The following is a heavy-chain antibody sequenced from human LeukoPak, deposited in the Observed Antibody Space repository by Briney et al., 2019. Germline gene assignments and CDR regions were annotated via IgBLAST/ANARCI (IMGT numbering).Heavy chain of an antibody. Sequence: PSQTLSLTCAVSGGSISSGGYSWSWIRQPPGKGLEWIGYIYHSGSTYYNPSLKSRVTISVDRSKNQFSLKLSSVTAADTAVYYCAGSPIRGNWFDPWGQGTLVTVSS. CDR2: IYHSGST. CDR3: AGSPIRGNWFDP. J-gene: IGHJ5*02. V-gene: IGHV4-30-2*02. CDR1: GGSISSGGYS.